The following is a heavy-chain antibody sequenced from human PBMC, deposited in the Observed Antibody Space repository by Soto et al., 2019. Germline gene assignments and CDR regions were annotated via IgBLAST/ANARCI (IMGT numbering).Heavy chain of an antibody. CDR3: ASSFWSGYFVY. D-gene: IGHD3-3*01. CDR1: GFTFSSYA. V-gene: IGHV3-30-3*01. Sequence: VGSLRLSCAASGFTFSSYAMHWVRQAPGKGLEWVAVISYDGSNKYYADSVKGRFTISRDNSKNTLYLQMNSLRAEDTAVYYCASSFWSGYFVYWGQGTLVTVSS. CDR2: ISYDGSNK. J-gene: IGHJ4*02.